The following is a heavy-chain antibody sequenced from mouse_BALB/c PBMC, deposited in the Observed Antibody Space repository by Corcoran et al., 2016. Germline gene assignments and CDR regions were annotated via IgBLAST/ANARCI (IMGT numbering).Heavy chain of an antibody. J-gene: IGHJ4*01. CDR3: ARRYYYGSRGDAMDY. D-gene: IGHD1-1*01. V-gene: IGHV4-1*02. Sequence: EVKLLESGGGLVQPGGSLKLSCAASGFDFSRYWMSWVRQAPGKGLEWIGEINPDSSTINYTPSLKDKFIISRDNAKNTQYLQMSKVRSEDTALYYCARRYYYGSRGDAMDYWGQGTSVTVSS. CDR1: GFDFSRYW. CDR2: INPDSSTI.